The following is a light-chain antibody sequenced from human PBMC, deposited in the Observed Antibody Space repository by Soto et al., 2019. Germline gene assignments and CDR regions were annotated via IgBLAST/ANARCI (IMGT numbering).Light chain of an antibody. CDR1: SGDVGGYKY. V-gene: IGLV2-14*03. J-gene: IGLJ1*01. Sequence: QSVLTQPASVSGSPGQSIAISCTGTSGDVGGYKYVSWYQQHPGKVPKLIIYEVNNRPSGVSTRFSGSKSDNSASLTISGLQPEDEADYYCFSFTSSGTLVFGTGTQLTVL. CDR2: EVN. CDR3: FSFTSSGTLV.